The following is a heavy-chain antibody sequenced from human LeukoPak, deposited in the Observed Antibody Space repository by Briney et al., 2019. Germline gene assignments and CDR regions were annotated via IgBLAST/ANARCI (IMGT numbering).Heavy chain of an antibody. CDR2: ISAYNGNT. V-gene: IGHV1-18*01. J-gene: IGHJ4*02. Sequence: ASVKVSCKTSGYTFTSYGISWVRQAPGQGLEWMGWISAYNGNTHSAQKLQGRVTMTTDTSTSTAYMELRSLRSDDTAVYYCARGFPPRRQYDSSGYYSYYFDYWGQGTLVTVSS. CDR1: GYTFTSYG. CDR3: ARGFPPRRQYDSSGYYSYYFDY. D-gene: IGHD3-22*01.